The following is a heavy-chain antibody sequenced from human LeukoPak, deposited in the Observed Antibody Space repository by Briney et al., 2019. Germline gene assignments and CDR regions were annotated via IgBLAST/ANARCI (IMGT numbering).Heavy chain of an antibody. J-gene: IGHJ4*02. CDR2: ISSSGSTI. CDR1: GFTFSDYY. Sequence: GGSLRLSCAASGFTFSDYYMSWIRQDPGKGLEWVSYISSSGSTIYYSDSVKGRFTISRDNAKNSLYLQMNSLRAEDTAVYYCASGARQVTNYSVWGPRHRWFGEVDYWGQGTLVTVSS. D-gene: IGHD3-10*01. CDR3: ASGARQVTNYSVWGPRHRWFGEVDY. V-gene: IGHV3-11*04.